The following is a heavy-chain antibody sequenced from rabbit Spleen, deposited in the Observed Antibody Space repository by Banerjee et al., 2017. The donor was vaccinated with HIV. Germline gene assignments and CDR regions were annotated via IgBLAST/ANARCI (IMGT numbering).Heavy chain of an antibody. D-gene: IGHD1-1*01. V-gene: IGHV1S40*01. CDR3: ARGNGGIVYSDL. Sequence: QSLEESGGDLVKPGASLTLTCTASGFSFSSSYWICWVRQAPGKGPEWIACIAAGVSGTTYYATWAKGRFTISKTSSTTVTLQMTSLTAADTATYFCARGNGGIVYSDLWGPGTLVTVS. CDR1: GFSFSSSYW. CDR2: IAAGVSGTT. J-gene: IGHJ4*01.